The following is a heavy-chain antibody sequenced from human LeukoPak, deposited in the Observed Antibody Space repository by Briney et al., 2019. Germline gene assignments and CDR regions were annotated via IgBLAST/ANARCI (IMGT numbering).Heavy chain of an antibody. V-gene: IGHV1-2*02. D-gene: IGHD3-3*01. J-gene: IGHJ4*02. Sequence: ASVKVSCKASGYTFTDYYMHWVRQAPGQGLEWMGWINPNSDGTNYASKFQGRVTMTRDTSISTAYMELSRLRSDDTAVYYCARARAVNKAVLFDHWGQGTLVTVSA. CDR2: INPNSDGT. CDR3: ARARAVNKAVLFDH. CDR1: GYTFTDYY.